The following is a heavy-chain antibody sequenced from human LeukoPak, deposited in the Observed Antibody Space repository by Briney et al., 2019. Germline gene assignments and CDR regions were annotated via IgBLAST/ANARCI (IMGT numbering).Heavy chain of an antibody. CDR3: AKDTWGSARMNWFDP. CDR2: ISWNSGSI. Sequence: SGGSLRLSCAASGFTFDDYAMHWVRQAPGKGLEWVSGISWNSGSIGYADSVKGRFTISRDNAKNSLYLQMNSLRAEDTALYYCAKDTWGSARMNWFDPWGQGTLVTVSS. D-gene: IGHD7-27*01. V-gene: IGHV3-9*01. J-gene: IGHJ5*02. CDR1: GFTFDDYA.